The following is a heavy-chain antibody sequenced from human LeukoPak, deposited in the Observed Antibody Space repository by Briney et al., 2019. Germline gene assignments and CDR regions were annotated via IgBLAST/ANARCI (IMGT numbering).Heavy chain of an antibody. CDR1: GGSISGTPYY. D-gene: IGHD3-3*01. CDR3: ARASTIFGHFAY. V-gene: IGHV4-39*07. J-gene: IGHJ4*02. Sequence: SETLSLTCAISGGSISGTPYYWGWIRQPPGKGLGWIGSIYYSGSTYYNPSLKSRLTISVDTSKNQFSLKLSSVTAADTAVYYCARASTIFGHFAYWGRGTLVTVSS. CDR2: IYYSGST.